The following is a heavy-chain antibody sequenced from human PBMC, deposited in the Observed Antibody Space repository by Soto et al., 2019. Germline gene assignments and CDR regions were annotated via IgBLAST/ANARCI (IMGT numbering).Heavy chain of an antibody. CDR1: GFTFSSYV. CDR3: AKADRPYYEILTGPDY. Sequence: EVQLLESGGGLVQPGGSLRLSCAASGFTFSSYVMCWVRQAPGKGLEWVSALGGTGGRAYYADSVKGRFTVSRDNSRNTLFLQMNSLRVEDTAIYYCAKADRPYYEILTGPDYWGQGTLVTVSS. D-gene: IGHD3-9*01. J-gene: IGHJ4*02. CDR2: LGGTGGRA. V-gene: IGHV3-23*01.